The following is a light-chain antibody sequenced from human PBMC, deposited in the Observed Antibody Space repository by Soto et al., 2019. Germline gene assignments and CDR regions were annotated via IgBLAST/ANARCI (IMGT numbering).Light chain of an antibody. CDR2: GNS. CDR3: QSYDSSLSDL. J-gene: IGLJ3*02. CDR1: SSNIGAGYD. Sequence: QLVLTQPPSVSGAPGQRVTISCTGSSSNIGAGYDVHWYQQLPGTAPKLLIYGNSNRPSGVPDRLSGSKSGTSASLAITGLQAEDEADYYCQSYDSSLSDLFGGGTKLTVL. V-gene: IGLV1-40*01.